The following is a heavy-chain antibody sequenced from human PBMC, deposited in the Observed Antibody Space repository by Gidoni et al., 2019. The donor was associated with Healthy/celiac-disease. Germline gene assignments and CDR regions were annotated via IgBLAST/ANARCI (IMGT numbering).Heavy chain of an antibody. CDR1: GGTFSSYT. J-gene: IGHJ6*02. CDR2: IIPILGIA. V-gene: IGHV1-69*02. D-gene: IGHD2-2*01. Sequence: QVQLVQSGAEVKTPGSSVKVSCTASGGTFSSYTISWVRQAPGQVLEWMGRIIPILGIANYAQKFQGRVTITADKSTSTAYMELSSLRSEDTAVYYCARLVGDIVVVPAANYYYYGMDVWGQGTTVTVSS. CDR3: ARLVGDIVVVPAANYYYYGMDV.